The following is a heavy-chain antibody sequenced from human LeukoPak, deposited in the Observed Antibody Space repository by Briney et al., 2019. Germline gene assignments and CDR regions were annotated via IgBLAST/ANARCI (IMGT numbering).Heavy chain of an antibody. CDR3: ARSHYGTSIDY. Sequence: SETLSLTCAVYGGSFSGYYWSWIRQPPGKGLEWIGEINHSGSTNYNPSLKSRVTISVDTSKNQFSLKLSSVTAADTAVYYCARSHYGTSIDYWGQGTLVTVSS. V-gene: IGHV4-34*01. J-gene: IGHJ4*02. CDR1: GGSFSGYY. CDR2: INHSGST. D-gene: IGHD1-14*01.